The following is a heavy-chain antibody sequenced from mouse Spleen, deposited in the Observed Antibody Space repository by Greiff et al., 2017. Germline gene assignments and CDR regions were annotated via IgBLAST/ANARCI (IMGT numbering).Heavy chain of an antibody. CDR2: INPSSGYT. CDR1: GYTFTSYW. V-gene: IGHV1-7*01. D-gene: IGHD1-1*01. Sequence: QVQLKQSGAELAKPGASVKLSCKASGYTFTSYWMPWVKQRPGQGLEWIGYINPSSGYTKYNQKFKDKATLTADKSSSTAYMQLSSLTYEDSAVYYCARGFDGNDFDYWGQGTTLTVSS. J-gene: IGHJ2*01. CDR3: ARGFDGNDFDY.